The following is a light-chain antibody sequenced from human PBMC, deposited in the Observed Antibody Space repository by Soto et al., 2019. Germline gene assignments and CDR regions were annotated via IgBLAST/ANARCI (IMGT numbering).Light chain of an antibody. CDR2: GAS. J-gene: IGKJ3*01. CDR1: QSVSSSY. V-gene: IGKV3-20*01. Sequence: EIVLTQSPGTLSLSPGESATLSCRASQSVSSSYLAWYQQKVGQAPRLLIYGASSRATGIPDRFSGSGSGTDFTLTISRLEPEDFAVYYCQHYGNSPRFTFGPGTKVDIK. CDR3: QHYGNSPRFT.